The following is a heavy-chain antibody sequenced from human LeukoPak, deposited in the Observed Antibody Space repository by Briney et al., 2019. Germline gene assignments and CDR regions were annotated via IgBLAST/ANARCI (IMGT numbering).Heavy chain of an antibody. CDR3: VRDGEGVAISVNYWFAP. CDR1: GYTFTIDD. CDR2: INPINGNT. D-gene: IGHD3-10*01. V-gene: IGHV1-8*01. J-gene: IGHJ5*02. Sequence: ASVTVSSMASGYTFTIDDVNWGRQATGRGREWMGRINPINGNTGYAQKFQVRVTMTRDTSISTAYMELRSLTSEDTAVYYCVRDGEGVAISVNYWFAPWGQGTLVTVSS.